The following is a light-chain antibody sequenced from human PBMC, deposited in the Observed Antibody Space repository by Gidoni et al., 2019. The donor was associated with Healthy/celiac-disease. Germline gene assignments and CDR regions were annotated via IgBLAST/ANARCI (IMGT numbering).Light chain of an antibody. CDR1: QSVSSF. CDR3: QQRSNWPPYT. CDR2: DAS. Sequence: ETVLTQSPATLSLSPGERATLSCRASQSVSSFLAWYQQKPGQAPRLRIYDASNRATGIPARFSGSGSGTDFTLAISSLEPEDFAVYYCQQRSNWPPYTFGQGTKLEIK. V-gene: IGKV3-11*01. J-gene: IGKJ2*01.